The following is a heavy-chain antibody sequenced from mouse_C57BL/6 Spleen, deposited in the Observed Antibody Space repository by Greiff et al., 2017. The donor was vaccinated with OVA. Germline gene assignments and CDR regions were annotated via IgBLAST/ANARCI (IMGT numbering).Heavy chain of an antibody. CDR1: GFNIKDYY. D-gene: IGHD2-13*01. Sequence: VQLQQSGAELVRPGASVKLSCTASGFNIKDYYMHWVKQRPEQGLEWIGRIDPEDGDTEYAPQFQGKATMTADTSSNTAYLQLSSLTSENTAVYYCTTPAGDFYFDYWGQGTTLTVSS. CDR3: TTPAGDFYFDY. J-gene: IGHJ2*01. CDR2: IDPEDGDT. V-gene: IGHV14-1*01.